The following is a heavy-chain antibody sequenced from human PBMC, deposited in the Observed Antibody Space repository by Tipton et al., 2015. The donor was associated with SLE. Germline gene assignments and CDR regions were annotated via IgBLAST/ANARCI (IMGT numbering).Heavy chain of an antibody. CDR1: GGSVSSGSYC. CDR2: IFNSGTT. V-gene: IGHV4-61*02. Sequence: TLSLTCSVSGGSVSSGSYCWNWIRQPAGQGLEWSGRIFNSGTTHYNPSLKGRVSMSVDTSENQFSLELSSVTASDTAVYYCARQPSDMPAFWFDPWGQGTLVTVSS. J-gene: IGHJ5*02. CDR3: ARQPSDMPAFWFDP. D-gene: IGHD2-2*01.